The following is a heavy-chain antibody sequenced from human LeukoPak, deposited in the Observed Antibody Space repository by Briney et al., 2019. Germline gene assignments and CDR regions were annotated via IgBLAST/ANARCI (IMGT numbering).Heavy chain of an antibody. V-gene: IGHV3-30*02. CDR2: IRYDGSNK. D-gene: IGHD3-10*01. CDR3: AKGFGELSY. J-gene: IGHJ4*02. CDR1: GFTFSSYE. Sequence: GGSLRLSCAASGFTFSSYEMNWVRQAPGKGLEWVAFIRYDGSNKYYADSVKGRFTISRDNSKNTLYLQMNSLRAEDTAVYYCAKGFGELSYWGQGTLVTVSS.